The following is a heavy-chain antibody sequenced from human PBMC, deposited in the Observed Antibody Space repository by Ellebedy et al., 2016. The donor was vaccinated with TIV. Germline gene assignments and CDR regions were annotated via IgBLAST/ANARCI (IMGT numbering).Heavy chain of an antibody. V-gene: IGHV3-21*01. D-gene: IGHD3-10*01. J-gene: IGHJ2*01. CDR1: GFTFSSYS. CDR3: ARARGRRWYFDL. Sequence: GESLKISXAASGFTFSSYSMNWVRQAPGKGLEWVSSISSSSSYIYYADSVKGRFTISRDNAKNSLYLQMNSLRAEDTAVYYCARARGRRWYFDLWGRGTLVTVSS. CDR2: ISSSSSYI.